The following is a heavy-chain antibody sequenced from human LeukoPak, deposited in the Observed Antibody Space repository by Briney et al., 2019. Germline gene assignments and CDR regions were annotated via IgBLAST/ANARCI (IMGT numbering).Heavy chain of an antibody. V-gene: IGHV3-30*03. D-gene: IGHD5-12*01. CDR2: ISYDGSNK. J-gene: IGHJ4*02. CDR1: VFTFSSYC. CDR3: ARVRGYDYYFDY. Sequence: GGSLRLSCAASVFTFSSYCMHWVRQAPGKGLEWVAVISYDGSNKYYADSVKGRFTISGDNSKNTLYLQMNSLRAEDTAVYYCARVRGYDYYFDYWGRGTLVTVSS.